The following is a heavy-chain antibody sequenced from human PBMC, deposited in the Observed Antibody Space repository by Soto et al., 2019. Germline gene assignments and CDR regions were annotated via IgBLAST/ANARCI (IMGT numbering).Heavy chain of an antibody. Sequence: QVQLQESGPGLVKPSETLSLTCTVSGGSISSYYWSWIRQPPGKGLEWMGYIYYSGSTNYNPSLXRXVXIXLDTSKHQFSLKLSSVTAADTAVYYCARVWGYYFDYWGQGTLVTVSS. J-gene: IGHJ4*02. CDR3: ARVWGYYFDY. V-gene: IGHV4-59*01. CDR1: GGSISSYY. D-gene: IGHD2-21*01. CDR2: IYYSGST.